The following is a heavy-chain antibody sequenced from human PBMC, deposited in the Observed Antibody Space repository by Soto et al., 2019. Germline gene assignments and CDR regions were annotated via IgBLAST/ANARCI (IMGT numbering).Heavy chain of an antibody. Sequence: EVHLVESGGGLVKPGGSLRLSCAASGFTFRSYSMNWVRQAPGKGLEWVSSVSTTSDYIYYGDSVKGRFTITRNNAKNSLYLQMNSLRAEDTDVYYCARDSGEMWASYSFDIWGQGTMVTVSS. D-gene: IGHD2-21*01. CDR2: VSTTSDYI. J-gene: IGHJ3*02. CDR1: GFTFRSYS. V-gene: IGHV3-21*06. CDR3: ARDSGEMWASYSFDI.